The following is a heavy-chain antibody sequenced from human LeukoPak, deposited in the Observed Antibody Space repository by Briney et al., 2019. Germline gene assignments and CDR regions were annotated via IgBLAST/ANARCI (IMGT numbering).Heavy chain of an antibody. J-gene: IGHJ4*02. CDR3: ARWVAAAGTPYCFDY. D-gene: IGHD6-13*01. Sequence: SQTLSLTCTVSGGSISSGGYYWSWIRQHPGKGLEWIGYIYYSGSTYYNPSLKSRVTISVDTSKNQFSLKLSSVTAADTAVYYCARWVAAAGTPYCFDYWGQGTLVTVSS. V-gene: IGHV4-31*03. CDR2: IYYSGST. CDR1: GGSISSGGYY.